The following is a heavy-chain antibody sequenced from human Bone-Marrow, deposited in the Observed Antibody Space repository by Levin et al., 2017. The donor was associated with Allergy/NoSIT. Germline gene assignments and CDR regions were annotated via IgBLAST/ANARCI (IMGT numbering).Heavy chain of an antibody. CDR2: IKSKTDGGTT. D-gene: IGHD3-22*01. V-gene: IGHV3-15*07. Sequence: GESLKISCAASGFTFSNAWMNWVRQAPGKGLEWVGRIKSKTDGGTTDYAAPVKGRFTISRDDSKNTLYLQMNSLKIDDTAVYYCTTDECHYYDDSDYCFGGQGTLVTVSS. J-gene: IGHJ4*02. CDR1: GFTFSNAW. CDR3: TTDECHYYDDSDYCF.